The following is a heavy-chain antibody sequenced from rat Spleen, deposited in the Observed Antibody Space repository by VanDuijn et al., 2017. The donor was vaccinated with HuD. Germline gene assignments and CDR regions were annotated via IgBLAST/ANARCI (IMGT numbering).Heavy chain of an antibody. D-gene: IGHD1-10*01. Sequence: EVQLVESGGGLVQPGRSLKLSCAASGFTFSNYAMAWVRQAPTKGLEWVASISYDGGSTYYRDSVKGQFTISRDNAKSSLYLQMDSLRSEDTATYYCARPYNNYFDYWGQGVMVTVSS. V-gene: IGHV5-29*01. CDR1: GFTFSNYA. J-gene: IGHJ2*01. CDR2: ISYDGGST. CDR3: ARPYNNYFDY.